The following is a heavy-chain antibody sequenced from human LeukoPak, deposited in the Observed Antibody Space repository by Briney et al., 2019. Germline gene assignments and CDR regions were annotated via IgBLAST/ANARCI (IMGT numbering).Heavy chain of an antibody. V-gene: IGHV3-7*03. CDR3: ARSSYSSSSSV. Sequence: GGSLRLSCAVSGFTFSGFWMSWSRQAPGKGLEWVASINSDGSEGYYADVVKGRFTISRDNAKNSLYLQMNSLRAEDTAVYYCARSSYSSSSSVWGQGTMVTVSS. J-gene: IGHJ3*01. CDR1: GFTFSGFW. D-gene: IGHD6-6*01. CDR2: INSDGSEG.